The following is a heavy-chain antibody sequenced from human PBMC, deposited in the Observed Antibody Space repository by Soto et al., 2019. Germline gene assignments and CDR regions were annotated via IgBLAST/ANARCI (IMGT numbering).Heavy chain of an antibody. V-gene: IGHV3-23*01. J-gene: IGHJ2*01. Sequence: EVLLLESGGGVQQPGGSLRLSCSASGFTFGWFAMSWVRQAPGKGLEWVSTIHGGGGAIAYADSVRGPFTTSRDDSSNPLYLHLSSLRFEDTASYFCVKDEGSLLEKWHFNFWGGCTRVTVSS. CDR3: VKDEGSLLEKWHFNF. CDR2: IHGGGGAI. D-gene: IGHD3-3*01. CDR1: GFTFGWFA.